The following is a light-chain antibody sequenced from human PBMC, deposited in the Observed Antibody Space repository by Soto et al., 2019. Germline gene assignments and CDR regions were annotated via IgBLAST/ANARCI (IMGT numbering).Light chain of an antibody. CDR3: QQYKSWPT. V-gene: IGKV3-15*01. CDR1: QSVSRN. CDR2: DAS. J-gene: IGKJ1*01. Sequence: EKVMTQSPATLSESPGERATLSCRASQSVSRNVAWYQQKPGQAPRLLIYDASTRATGIPARFSGSGSGADFTLTINSLQSEDFAVYYCQQYKSWPTFGQGTKV.